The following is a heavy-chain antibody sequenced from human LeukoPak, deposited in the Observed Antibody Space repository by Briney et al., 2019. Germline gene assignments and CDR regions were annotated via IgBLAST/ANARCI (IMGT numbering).Heavy chain of an antibody. CDR2: ISGRGGST. CDR1: GFIFSSYA. Sequence: PGGSLRLSCAASGFIFSSYAMSWVRQAPGKGLVWVSAISGRGGSTYYGDSVKGRFTISRENSKNTLYLQMNSLRAEDKAVYYCAKMPIITMVRGVIITPGGYFDYWGQGTLVTVSS. J-gene: IGHJ4*02. D-gene: IGHD3-10*01. CDR3: AKMPIITMVRGVIITPGGYFDY. V-gene: IGHV3-23*01.